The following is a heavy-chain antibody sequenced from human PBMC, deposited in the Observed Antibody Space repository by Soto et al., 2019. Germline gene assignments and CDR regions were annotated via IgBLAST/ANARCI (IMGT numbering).Heavy chain of an antibody. D-gene: IGHD3-22*01. J-gene: IGHJ6*02. CDR1: GFTFSSYA. CDR2: ISYDGSNK. CDR3: ARARASAYYDSSGYYYFDYYYYGMDV. Sequence: GSLRLSCAASGFTFSSYAMHWVRQAPGKGLEWVAVISYDGSNKYYADSVKGRFTISRDNSKNTLYLQMNSLRAEDTAVYYCARARASAYYDSSGYYYFDYYYYGMDVWGQGTTVTVSS. V-gene: IGHV3-30-3*01.